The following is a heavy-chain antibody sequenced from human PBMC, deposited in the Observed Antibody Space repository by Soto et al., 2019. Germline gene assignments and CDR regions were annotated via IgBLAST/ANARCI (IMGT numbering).Heavy chain of an antibody. V-gene: IGHV1-8*01. CDR1: GYTFTSYD. CDR3: ARVAYSSSWYYYGMDV. D-gene: IGHD6-13*01. CDR2: MNPNSGNT. Sequence: GASVKVSCKASGYTFTSYDINWVRQATGQGLEWMGWMNPNSGNTGYAQKFQGRVTMTRDTSISTAYMELSSLRSEDTAVYYCARVAYSSSWYYYGMDVWGQGTTVTVSS. J-gene: IGHJ6*02.